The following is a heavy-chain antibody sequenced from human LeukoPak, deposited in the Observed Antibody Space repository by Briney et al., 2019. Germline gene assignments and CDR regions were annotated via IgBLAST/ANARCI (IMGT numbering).Heavy chain of an antibody. D-gene: IGHD2-8*02. J-gene: IGHJ3*02. CDR1: GFTFSDHY. CDR3: ARAVLGYAFDI. Sequence: PGGSLRLSCVASGFTFSDHYMDWVRQAPGEGLEWIGRSRNKANSYIIDYAASVKGRFTISRDDSKNSLYLQMNSLKTEDTAVYYCARAVLGYAFDIWGQGIMVTVSS. CDR2: SRNKANSYII. V-gene: IGHV3-72*01.